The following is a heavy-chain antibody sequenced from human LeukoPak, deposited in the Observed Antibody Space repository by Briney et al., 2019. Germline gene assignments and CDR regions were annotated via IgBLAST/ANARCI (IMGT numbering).Heavy chain of an antibody. V-gene: IGHV3-48*02. CDR1: GFTFSRFS. CDR3: ARDLRGDY. J-gene: IGHJ4*02. Sequence: GGSLRLSCAASGFTFSRFSMNWVRQAPGKGLEWVSYISSSSSTIYYADSVKGRLTISRDNAKNSLYLQMNSLRDDDTALYYCARDLRGDYWGQGTPVTVSS. CDR2: ISSSSSTI.